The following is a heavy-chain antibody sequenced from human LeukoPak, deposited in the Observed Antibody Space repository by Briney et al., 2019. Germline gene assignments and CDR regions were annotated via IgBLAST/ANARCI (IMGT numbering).Heavy chain of an antibody. CDR1: GDSISSYY. D-gene: IGHD1-26*01. Sequence: SETLSLTCTVSGDSISSYYWSWIRLAPGKGLEWIGNIHNIVNINYNPALKSRITILIDTSKKQFSLKLSSVTAADAAFYYCARYIVSYPHDAFDIWGQGTMVTVSS. CDR2: IHNIVNI. J-gene: IGHJ3*02. CDR3: ARYIVSYPHDAFDI. V-gene: IGHV4-59*01.